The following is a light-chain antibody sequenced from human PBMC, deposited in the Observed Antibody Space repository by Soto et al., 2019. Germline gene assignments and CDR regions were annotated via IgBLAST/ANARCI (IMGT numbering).Light chain of an antibody. CDR2: DAS. Sequence: EIQMTQSPSSLSVSVGDRVTITGQASRDIRDFLNWYQQKPGKAPKLLIFDASNLEEGVPPRFSGSGSCTHFIFSISSLQPEDVATYYRQHYDNLPLYIVGQRTKVDIK. CDR3: QHYDNLPLYI. J-gene: IGKJ2*01. V-gene: IGKV1-33*01. CDR1: RDIRDF.